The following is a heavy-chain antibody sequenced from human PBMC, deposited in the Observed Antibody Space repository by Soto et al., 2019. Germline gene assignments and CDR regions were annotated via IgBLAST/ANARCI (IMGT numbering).Heavy chain of an antibody. V-gene: IGHV3-74*01. CDR3: ARAGRYSYDNCFDP. J-gene: IGHJ5*02. CDR2: INSDGTNT. Sequence: EVQLVESGGGLVQPGGSLRLSCVASGFTFTNYWMHWVRQAPGKGLVWVSYINSDGTNTNYADSVKGRFTISRDNVKNSLDLQMNSLRVEDTDLYYCARAGRYSYDNCFDPWGQGTLVTVSS. CDR1: GFTFTNYW. D-gene: IGHD5-18*01.